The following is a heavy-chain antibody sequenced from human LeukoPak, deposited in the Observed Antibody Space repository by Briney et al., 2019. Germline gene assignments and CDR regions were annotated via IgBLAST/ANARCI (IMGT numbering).Heavy chain of an antibody. D-gene: IGHD6-13*01. Sequence: GGSLRLSCAASELTLSNYCMTWVRQGPGKGLEWVATIKRDGAETYYVDSVKGRFTISRDNSKNSLYLQMNSLTTEDTALYYCATEIEIAAALGYWGQGTLVTVSS. V-gene: IGHV3-7*03. CDR1: ELTLSNYC. CDR3: ATEIEIAAALGY. CDR2: IKRDGAET. J-gene: IGHJ4*02.